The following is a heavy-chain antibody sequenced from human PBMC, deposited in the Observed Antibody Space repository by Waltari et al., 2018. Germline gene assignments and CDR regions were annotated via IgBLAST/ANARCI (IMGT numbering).Heavy chain of an antibody. CDR2: IYSGGTT. V-gene: IGHV3-53*01. D-gene: IGHD4-17*01. J-gene: IGHJ4*02. Sequence: EVQLVESGGGLIQPGGSLRLSCAASGFTVRTNHMSWVRQAPGKGLEWVSVIYSGGTTYYADSVKGRFTISRDNSKNTLYLQMSSLRAEDTAVYYCARGADYGDYDDVDYWGQGTLVTVSS. CDR3: ARGADYGDYDDVDY. CDR1: GFTVRTNH.